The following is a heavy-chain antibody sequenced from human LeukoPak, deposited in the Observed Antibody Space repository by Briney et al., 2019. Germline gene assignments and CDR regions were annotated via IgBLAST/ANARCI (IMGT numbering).Heavy chain of an antibody. CDR1: GGSISSHY. Sequence: PSETLSLTCTVSGGSISSHYWSWIRQPPGKGLEWIGYIYYSGSTNYNPSPKSRVTISVDTSKNQFSLKLSSVTAADTAVYYCAVEMATGWARSDYWGQGTLVTVSS. CDR3: AVEMATGWARSDY. CDR2: IYYSGST. V-gene: IGHV4-59*11. J-gene: IGHJ4*02. D-gene: IGHD5-24*01.